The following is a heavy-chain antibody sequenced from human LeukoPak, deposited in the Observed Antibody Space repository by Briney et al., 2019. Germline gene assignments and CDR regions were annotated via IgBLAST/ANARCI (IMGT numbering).Heavy chain of an antibody. CDR3: AGTVAFDY. D-gene: IGHD4-23*01. CDR2: ISNSGSTI. V-gene: IGHV3-48*03. J-gene: IGHJ4*02. Sequence: GGSLRLPCAASGFTFSNYEMNWVRQTPGKGLGWVSYISNSGSTIYYAESVKGRFTISRDNAKNSLYLQMNSLRAEDTAVYYCAGTVAFDYWGQGTLVTVSS. CDR1: GFTFSNYE.